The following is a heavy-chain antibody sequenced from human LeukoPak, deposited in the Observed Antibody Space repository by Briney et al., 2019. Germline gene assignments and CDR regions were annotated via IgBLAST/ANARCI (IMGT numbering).Heavy chain of an antibody. CDR3: ARRLGYSYPFDC. Sequence: PSETLSLTCTVSGGTISDYYWTWLRQPPGKGLEWIGYIYYSGSTSYNPSLKSRVTISVDTSKNQFSLKLSSVTAADTAVYYCARRLGYSYPFDCWGQGTLVSVSS. D-gene: IGHD5-18*01. V-gene: IGHV4-59*08. CDR1: GGTISDYY. J-gene: IGHJ4*02. CDR2: IYYSGST.